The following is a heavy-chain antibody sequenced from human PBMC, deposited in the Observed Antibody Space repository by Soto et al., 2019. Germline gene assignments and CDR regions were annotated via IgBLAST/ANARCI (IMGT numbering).Heavy chain of an antibody. CDR1: GDSISSGTYY. Sequence: QLQLQESGPGLVKPSETLSLTCTVSGDSISSGTYYWGWIRQPPGKGLEWIGNIYYSGNTYYNASLXXRVTLSVDKSKNQLFLKVTSVTAADPAVYYCARQADNWFDPWGQGTLVTVSS. J-gene: IGHJ5*02. V-gene: IGHV4-39*01. CDR3: ARQADNWFDP. CDR2: IYYSGNT.